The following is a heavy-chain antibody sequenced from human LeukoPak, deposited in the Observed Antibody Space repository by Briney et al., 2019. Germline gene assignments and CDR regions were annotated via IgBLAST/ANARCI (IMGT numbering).Heavy chain of an antibody. Sequence: GRSLRLSCAASGFTFSAYVMHWVRQAAGKGLECVGVISNDGNDKYYADSVKGRFSISRDNSKNTLYLQMSSLRTDDTAVYYCVRDGGYTGGWTYGAGDYWGQGNLVTVSS. D-gene: IGHD2-8*02. V-gene: IGHV3-30*04. J-gene: IGHJ4*01. CDR1: GFTFSAYV. CDR3: VRDGGYTGGWTYGAGDY. CDR2: ISNDGNDK.